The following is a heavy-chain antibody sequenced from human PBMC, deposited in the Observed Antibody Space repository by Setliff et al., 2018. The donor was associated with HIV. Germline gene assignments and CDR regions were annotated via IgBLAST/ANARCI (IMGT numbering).Heavy chain of an antibody. Sequence: PSETLSLTCTVSGGSIISSHWWSWVRQPPGKGLEWIGEIFHSGSPNYNPSLKSRLTISVDKSKNQFSLKLTSVTAADTAVYYCARVRGRYYYHYAMDVWGQGTTVTVSS. J-gene: IGHJ6*02. CDR2: IFHSGSP. V-gene: IGHV4-4*02. CDR1: GGSIISSHW. D-gene: IGHD3-10*01. CDR3: ARVRGRYYYHYAMDV.